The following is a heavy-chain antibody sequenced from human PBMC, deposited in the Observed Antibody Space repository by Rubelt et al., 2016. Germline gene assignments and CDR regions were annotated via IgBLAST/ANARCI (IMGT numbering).Heavy chain of an antibody. V-gene: IGHV4-34*02. CDR2: INHSGIT. CDR1: GGSFSDYF. D-gene: IGHD4-17*01. Sequence: QVQLQQWGAGLLKSSETLSQTCAVYGGSFSDYFWSWIRQSPGKGLEWIGEINHSGITNYNPSLKSRASISVDTSQNQFSLRRNAVTAADTAIYYCARGWLSGRDYEVRQFDQWGQGSLVTVSS. CDR3: ARGWLSGRDYEVRQFDQ. J-gene: IGHJ4*02.